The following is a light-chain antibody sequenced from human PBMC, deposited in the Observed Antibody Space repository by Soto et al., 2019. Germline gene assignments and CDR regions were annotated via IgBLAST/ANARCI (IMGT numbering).Light chain of an antibody. CDR1: SSDVGGYNY. CDR3: SSYTSSSTLYV. J-gene: IGLJ1*01. Sequence: QPVLAQPPSVSGSPGQSTTISCTGTSSDVGGYNYVSWYQQHPGKAPKLMIYDVSNRPSGVSNRFSGSKSGNTASLTISGLQAEDEADYYCSSYTSSSTLYVFGTGTKVTVL. CDR2: DVS. V-gene: IGLV2-14*01.